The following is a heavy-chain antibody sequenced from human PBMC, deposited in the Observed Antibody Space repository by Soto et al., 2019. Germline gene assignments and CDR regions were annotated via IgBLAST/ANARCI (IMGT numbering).Heavy chain of an antibody. CDR2: MKPNSGNT. V-gene: IGHV1-8*01. Sequence: QVQLVQSGAEVKKPGASVKVSCKASGYTFTSYDINWGRQANGQGLEWMGWMKPNSGNTGSAQKFQGRVTMTRNTSISTSYMELSSLRSEDTAVYYCAREKSYGMDVWGQGTTVTVSS. CDR3: AREKSYGMDV. J-gene: IGHJ6*02. CDR1: GYTFTSYD.